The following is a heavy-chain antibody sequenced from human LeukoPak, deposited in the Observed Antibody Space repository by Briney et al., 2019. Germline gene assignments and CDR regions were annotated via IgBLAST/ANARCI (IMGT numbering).Heavy chain of an antibody. CDR3: ARRPNELWISWIDP. J-gene: IGHJ5*02. V-gene: IGHV4-59*01. Sequence: SETLSLTCTVSGGSISSYYWSWIRQPPGKGVEWIGYIYYSGSTNYNPSLKSRVTISVDTSKNQFSLKLSSVTAADTAVYYCARRPNELWISWIDPWGQGTLVTVSS. CDR1: GGSISSYY. CDR2: IYYSGST. D-gene: IGHD7-27*01.